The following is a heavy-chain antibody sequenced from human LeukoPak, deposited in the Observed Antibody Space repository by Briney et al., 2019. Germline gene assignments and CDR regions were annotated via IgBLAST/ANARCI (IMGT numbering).Heavy chain of an antibody. CDR3: ARDYYGSGSYYNTPAGFDI. Sequence: GRSLRLSCAASGFTFRSYAMHWVRQAPGKGLEWVAVISYDGSNKYYADSVKGRFTISRDNSKNTLYLQMNSLRAEDTAVYYCARDYYGSGSYYNTPAGFDIWGQGTMVTVSS. CDR2: ISYDGSNK. CDR1: GFTFRSYA. V-gene: IGHV3-30*04. D-gene: IGHD3-10*01. J-gene: IGHJ3*02.